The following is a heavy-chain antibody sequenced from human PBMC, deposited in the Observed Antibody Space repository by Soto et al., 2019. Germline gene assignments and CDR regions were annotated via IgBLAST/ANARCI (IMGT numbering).Heavy chain of an antibody. CDR3: AKDRMITFGGIIDQATFDY. V-gene: IGHV3-23*01. D-gene: IGHD3-16*02. CDR2: ISGSGGST. Sequence: EVQLLEPGGGLVQPGGSLRLSCAASGFTFSNYVMNWVRQAPGKGLEWVSAISGSGGSTYYADSVKGRFTISRDNSKNTLYLQMNSLRAEDTAVYYCAKDRMITFGGIIDQATFDYWGQGTLVTVSS. CDR1: GFTFSNYV. J-gene: IGHJ4*02.